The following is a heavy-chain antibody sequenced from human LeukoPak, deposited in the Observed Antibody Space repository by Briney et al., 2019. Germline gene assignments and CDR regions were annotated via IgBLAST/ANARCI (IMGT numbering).Heavy chain of an antibody. CDR2: IKSKTDGGTT. V-gene: IGHV3-15*01. D-gene: IGHD3-22*01. CDR3: TTVRVGYYDSSGYYYEAEYFQH. Sequence: GGSLRLSCAASGFTFSNAWMSWVRQAPGKGPEWVGRIKSKTDGGTTDYAAPVKGRFTISRDDSKNTLYLQMNSLKTEDTAVYYCTTVRVGYYDSSGYYYEAEYFQHWGQGTLVTVSS. J-gene: IGHJ1*01. CDR1: GFTFSNAW.